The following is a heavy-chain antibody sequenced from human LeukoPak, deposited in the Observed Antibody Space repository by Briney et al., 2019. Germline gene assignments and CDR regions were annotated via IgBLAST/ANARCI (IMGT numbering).Heavy chain of an antibody. CDR3: ARRRTVDTATVRRPKYFDY. D-gene: IGHD5-18*01. V-gene: IGHV4-34*01. CDR1: GGSFSGYY. CDR2: INHSGST. Sequence: PSETLSLTCAVYGGSFSGYYWSWIRQPPGKGLEWIGEINHSGSTNYNPSLKSRVTISVDTSKNQFSLKLSSVTAADTAVYYCARRRTVDTATVRRPKYFDYWGQGTLVTVSS. J-gene: IGHJ4*02.